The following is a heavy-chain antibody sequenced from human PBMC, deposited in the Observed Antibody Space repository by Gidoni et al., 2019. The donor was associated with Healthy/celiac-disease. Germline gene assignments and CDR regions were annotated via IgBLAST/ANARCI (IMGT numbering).Heavy chain of an antibody. J-gene: IGHJ5*02. CDR2: IYYSGST. V-gene: IGHV4-59*01. D-gene: IGHD4-17*01. CDR3: ARSGYGDYGLLNNWFDP. CDR1: GGSISSYY. Sequence: QVQLQESGPGLVKPSETLSLTCTVSGGSISSYYWSWIRQPPGKGLEWIGYIYYSGSTNYNPSLKSRVTISVDTSKNQFSLKLSSVTAADTAVYYCARSGYGDYGLLNNWFDPWGQGTLVTVSS.